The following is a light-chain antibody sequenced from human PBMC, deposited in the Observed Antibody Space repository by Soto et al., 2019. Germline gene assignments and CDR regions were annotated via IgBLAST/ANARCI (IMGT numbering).Light chain of an antibody. J-gene: IGKJ1*01. Sequence: DIQMTQSPSTLSGSVGDRVTITCRASQTISSWLAWYQQKPGKAPKLLIYKASTLKSGVPSRFSGSGSGTAFTITISSLQPDDFATYYCQHYNSYSEAFGQGTNVELK. CDR3: QHYNSYSEA. CDR1: QTISSW. CDR2: KAS. V-gene: IGKV1-5*03.